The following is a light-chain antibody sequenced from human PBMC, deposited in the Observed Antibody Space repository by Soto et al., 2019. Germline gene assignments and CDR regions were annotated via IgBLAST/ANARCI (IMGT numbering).Light chain of an antibody. CDR2: WAS. CDR3: QQYDSTPIT. J-gene: IGKJ5*01. CDR1: QSVLYSSNNKNY. V-gene: IGKV4-1*01. Sequence: DIVMTQSPDSLAVSLGERATINCKSSQSVLYSSNNKNYLAWYQQKPGQPPKLLIYWASTRESGVPDRFSGSGSRTDFTVTISSLQAEDGAVYYCQQYDSTPITFGQGTRLAIK.